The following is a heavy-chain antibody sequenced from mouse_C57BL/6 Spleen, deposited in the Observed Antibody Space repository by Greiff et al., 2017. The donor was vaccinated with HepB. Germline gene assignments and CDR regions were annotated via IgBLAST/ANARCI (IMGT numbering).Heavy chain of an antibody. J-gene: IGHJ2*01. CDR2: IDPSDSYT. CDR1: GYTFTSYW. D-gene: IGHD1-1*01. Sequence: QVQLQQPGAELVMPGASVKLSCKASGYTFTSYWMHWVKQRSGQGLEWIGEIDPSDSYTNYNQKFKGKSTLTVDKSSSTAYMQLSSLTSEDSAVYYCARGAAVVATDYWGQGTTLTVSS. CDR3: ARGAAVVATDY. V-gene: IGHV1-69*01.